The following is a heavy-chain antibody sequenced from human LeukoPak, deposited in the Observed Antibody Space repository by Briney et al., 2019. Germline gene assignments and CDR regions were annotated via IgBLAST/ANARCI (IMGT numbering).Heavy chain of an antibody. CDR1: GFTFSSYP. V-gene: IGHV3-30*04. CDR2: ISYDGSNK. D-gene: IGHD5-18*01. Sequence: GGSLRLSCAASGFTFSSYPMHWVRQAPGKGLEWVAVISYDGSNKYYADSVKGRFTISRDNSKNTLYLQMNSLRAEDTAVYYCARDLQLWEFDYWGQGTLVTVSS. CDR3: ARDLQLWEFDY. J-gene: IGHJ4*02.